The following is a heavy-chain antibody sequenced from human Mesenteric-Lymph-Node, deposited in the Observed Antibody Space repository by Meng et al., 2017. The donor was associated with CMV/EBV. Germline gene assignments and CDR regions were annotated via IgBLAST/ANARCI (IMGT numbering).Heavy chain of an antibody. CDR1: GFTFSSYA. CDR3: ARGGIAASY. CDR2: ISYDGSNK. D-gene: IGHD6-13*01. V-gene: IGHV3-30-3*01. J-gene: IGHJ4*02. Sequence: GESLKISCAASGFTFSSYAMHWVRQAPGKGLEWVAVISYDGSNKYYADSVKGRFTISRDNSKNTLYLQMNSLRAEDTAVYYCARGGIAASYWGQGTLVTVSS.